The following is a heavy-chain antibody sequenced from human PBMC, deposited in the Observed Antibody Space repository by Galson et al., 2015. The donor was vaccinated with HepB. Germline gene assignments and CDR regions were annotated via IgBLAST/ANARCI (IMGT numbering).Heavy chain of an antibody. D-gene: IGHD5-12*01. Sequence: SLRLSCAASGFTFSGSAMHWVRQASGKGLEWIGRIRTEADSYATAYAASVKGRFTISRDDSKNTAFLQMNSLKTEDTAVYYCSRVVATAIDYWGQGTLVTVSS. V-gene: IGHV3-73*01. CDR2: IRTEADSYAT. J-gene: IGHJ4*02. CDR1: GFTFSGSA. CDR3: SRVVATAIDY.